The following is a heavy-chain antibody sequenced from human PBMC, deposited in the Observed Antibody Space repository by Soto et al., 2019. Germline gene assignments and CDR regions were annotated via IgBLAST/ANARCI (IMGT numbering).Heavy chain of an antibody. D-gene: IGHD3-3*01. CDR3: ARNIVLVPAADYDFWSGPEVGFDY. CDR1: GFSLSTSGVG. V-gene: IGHV2-5*02. Sequence: SGPTLVNPTQTLTLTCTFSGFSLSTSGVGVGWIRQPPGKALEWLALIYWDDDKRYSPSLKSRLTITKDTSKNQVVLTMTNMDPVDTATYCCARNIVLVPAADYDFWSGPEVGFDYWGQGTLVTVSS. CDR2: IYWDDDK. J-gene: IGHJ4*02.